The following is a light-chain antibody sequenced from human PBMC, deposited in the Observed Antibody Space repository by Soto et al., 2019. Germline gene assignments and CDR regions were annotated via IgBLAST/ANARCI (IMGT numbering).Light chain of an antibody. CDR2: SNN. CDR1: SSNIGSNT. V-gene: IGLV1-44*01. Sequence: QFVLTQAPSGSGTPGQRVTISCSGSSSNIGSNTVNWYQQLPGTAPKLLIYSNNQRPSGVPDRFSGSKSGTSASLAISGLQSEDEADYYCAAWDDSLNVWVFGGGTKLTVL. J-gene: IGLJ3*02. CDR3: AAWDDSLNVWV.